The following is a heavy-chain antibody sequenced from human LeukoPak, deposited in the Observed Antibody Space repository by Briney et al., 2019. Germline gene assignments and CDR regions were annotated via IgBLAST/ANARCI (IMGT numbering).Heavy chain of an antibody. CDR3: ARVRSYYGGNSVFDY. J-gene: IGHJ4*02. Sequence: SETLSLTCTVSGGSISSYYWSWIRQPAGKGLEWIGRIYTSGSTNCNPSLKSRVTMSVDTSKNQFSLKLSSVTAADTAVYYCARVRSYYGGNSVFDYWGQGTLVTVSS. V-gene: IGHV4-4*07. CDR2: IYTSGST. D-gene: IGHD4-23*01. CDR1: GGSISSYY.